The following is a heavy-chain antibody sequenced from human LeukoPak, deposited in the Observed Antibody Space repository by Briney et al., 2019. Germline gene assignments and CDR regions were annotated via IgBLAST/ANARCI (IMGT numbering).Heavy chain of an antibody. D-gene: IGHD6-13*01. Sequence: QPGGSLRLSCAASGFTFSNSWMTWVRQAPGKGLEWVAYMKEDGTEIYYVDSVKGRFTISRDNAKNSLYLQMNSLRAEDTAVYYCARDLMGIAYRGAFYYWGQGTLVTVSS. J-gene: IGHJ4*02. CDR2: MKEDGTEI. CDR1: GFTFSNSW. V-gene: IGHV3-7*03. CDR3: ARDLMGIAYRGAFYY.